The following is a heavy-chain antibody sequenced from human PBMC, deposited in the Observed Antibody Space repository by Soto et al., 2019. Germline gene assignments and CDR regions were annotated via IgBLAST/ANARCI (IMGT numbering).Heavy chain of an antibody. CDR1: GGSVSSGSYY. Sequence: QVQLQESGPGLVKPSETLSLTCIVSGGSVSSGSYYWSWIRQPPGKGLEWIGFIYYTGRTSYNPSLTGRVTISVDTSNNRFSLKLSSVTAADTAVYFCATMSSSGYPLDYWGRGTLVTVSS. J-gene: IGHJ4*02. CDR3: ATMSSSGYPLDY. D-gene: IGHD3-22*01. CDR2: IYYTGRT. V-gene: IGHV4-61*01.